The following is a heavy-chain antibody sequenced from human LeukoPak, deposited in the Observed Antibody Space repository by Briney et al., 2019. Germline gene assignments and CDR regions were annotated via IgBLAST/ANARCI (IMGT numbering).Heavy chain of an antibody. D-gene: IGHD3-22*01. CDR2: NNSSSIYI. CDR1: GFTFSSYT. J-gene: IGHJ3*02. CDR3: ARSGHYDGSAYAAFDM. Sequence: GGPLTLSCAVSGFTFSSYTMMCVRQATGEAVVWVTSNNSSSIYIYYALSVKRRFTISRDNAKNSLYLKMNTLRAEDTAVYYCARSGHYDGSAYAAFDMWGQGTMVTVSS. V-gene: IGHV3-21*03.